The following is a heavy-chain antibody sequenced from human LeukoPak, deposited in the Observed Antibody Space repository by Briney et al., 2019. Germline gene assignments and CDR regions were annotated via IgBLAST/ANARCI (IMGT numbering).Heavy chain of an antibody. J-gene: IGHJ3*02. D-gene: IGHD3-22*01. Sequence: GGSLRLSCAASGFIFSSSAMTWVRQAPGTGLEWVSSISGSGDRTYYADSVKGRFTISRDSSNNTLSLQMNSLRAEDTAVYFCAKDPGLDAFDIWGQGTMVTVSS. V-gene: IGHV3-23*01. CDR1: GFIFSSSA. CDR3: AKDPGLDAFDI. CDR2: ISGSGDRT.